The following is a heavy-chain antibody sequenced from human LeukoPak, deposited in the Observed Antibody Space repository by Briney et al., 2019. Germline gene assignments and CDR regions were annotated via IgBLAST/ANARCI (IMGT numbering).Heavy chain of an antibody. CDR3: AKEMATMNAFDI. Sequence: GGSLRLSCAASGFTVSSNYMRWVRQAPGKGLEWVSVIYSGGNTDYKDSVKDRLIISRDNSKNTLYLQMNSLRAEDTAVYYCAKEMATMNAFDIWGQGTMVTVSS. CDR2: IYSGGNT. V-gene: IGHV3-66*01. D-gene: IGHD5-24*01. J-gene: IGHJ3*02. CDR1: GFTVSSNY.